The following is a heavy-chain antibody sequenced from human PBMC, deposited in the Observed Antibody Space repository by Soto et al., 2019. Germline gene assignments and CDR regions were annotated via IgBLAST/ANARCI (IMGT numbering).Heavy chain of an antibody. CDR3: ARVSNEVGGYFDY. Sequence: SETLSLTCAVSGGSISSSNWWSWVRQPPGKGLEWIGEIYHSGSTNYNPSLKSRVTISVDKSKNQFSLKLSSVTAADTAVYYCARVSNEVGGYFDYWGQGTLVTVSS. CDR1: GGSISSSNW. V-gene: IGHV4-4*02. J-gene: IGHJ4*02. CDR2: IYHSGST. D-gene: IGHD2-8*01.